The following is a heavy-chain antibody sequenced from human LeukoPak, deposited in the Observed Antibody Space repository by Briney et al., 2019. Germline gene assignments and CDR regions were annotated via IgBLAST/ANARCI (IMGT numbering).Heavy chain of an antibody. CDR3: ATGGIVATIVPDY. D-gene: IGHD5-12*01. J-gene: IGHJ4*02. Sequence: PGGSLRLSCAASGFTFSSYAMSWVRQAPGKGLVWVSRIDPDGSITNYADSVKGRFTISRDNAKNTLYLQMHSLRAEDTAVYYCATGGIVATIVPDYWGQGTLVTVSS. V-gene: IGHV3-74*01. CDR2: IDPDGSIT. CDR1: GFTFSSYA.